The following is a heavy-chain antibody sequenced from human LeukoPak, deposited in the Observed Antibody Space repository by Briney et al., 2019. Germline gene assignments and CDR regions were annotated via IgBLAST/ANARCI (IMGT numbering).Heavy chain of an antibody. J-gene: IGHJ4*02. Sequence: PGGSLRLSCAASGFTFSSSAMSWVRQAPGKGLEWVSTISGSGDRTYYADSVKGRFTISRDNSKNTLFLHMNSLRAEDTAVYYCARDLYSSGWPFDYWGQGTLVTVSS. CDR2: ISGSGDRT. D-gene: IGHD6-19*01. CDR3: ARDLYSSGWPFDY. V-gene: IGHV3-23*01. CDR1: GFTFSSSA.